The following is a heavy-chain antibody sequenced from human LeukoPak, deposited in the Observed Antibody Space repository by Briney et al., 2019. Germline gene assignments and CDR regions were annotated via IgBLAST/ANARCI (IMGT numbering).Heavy chain of an antibody. CDR3: GRVCLPDHGYYGMDV. V-gene: IGHV1-2*02. CDR2: IDPISGGT. Sequence: ASVKVSCKASGYTFIDYYMHWVRQAPGQGLEWMGWIDPISGGTSSAQKFQGRVTMTRDTSITTAYMELSGMTSDDTAVYYCGRVCLPDHGYYGMDVWGQGTTVTVSS. CDR1: GYTFIDYY. D-gene: IGHD1-14*01. J-gene: IGHJ6*02.